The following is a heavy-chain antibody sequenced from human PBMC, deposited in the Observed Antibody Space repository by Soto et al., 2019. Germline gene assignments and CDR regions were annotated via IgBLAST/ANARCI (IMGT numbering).Heavy chain of an antibody. D-gene: IGHD3-3*01. CDR3: ASVPNPSYDFWSSYDY. Sequence: QVQLVQSGAEVKKPGSSVKVSCKASGGTFSSYAISWVRQAPGQGLEWMGGIIPIFGTANYAQKFQGRVTITADESTSTAYMELSSLRSEDTAVYYCASVPNPSYDFWSSYDYWGQGTLVTVSS. V-gene: IGHV1-69*01. CDR2: IIPIFGTA. J-gene: IGHJ4*02. CDR1: GGTFSSYA.